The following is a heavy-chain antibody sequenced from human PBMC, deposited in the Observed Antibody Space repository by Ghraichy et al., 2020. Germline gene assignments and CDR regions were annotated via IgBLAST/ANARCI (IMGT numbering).Heavy chain of an antibody. CDR1: GFTFSSYS. D-gene: IGHD3-3*02. J-gene: IGHJ5*02. V-gene: IGHV3-48*01. Sequence: LSLTCAASGFTFSSYSMNWVRQAPGKGLEWVSYISSSSSTIYYADSVKGRFTISRDNAKNSLYLQMNSLRAEDTAVYYCARETPLAWFDPWGQGTLVTVSS. CDR3: ARETPLAWFDP. CDR2: ISSSSSTI.